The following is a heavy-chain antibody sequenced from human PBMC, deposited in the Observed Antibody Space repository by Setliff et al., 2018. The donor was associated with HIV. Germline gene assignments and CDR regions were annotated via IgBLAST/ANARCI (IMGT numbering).Heavy chain of an antibody. CDR1: GFTFSNAW. V-gene: IGHV4-34*01. J-gene: IGHJ4*02. CDR2: INHSGDT. Sequence: PGGSLRLSCAASGFTFSNAWMSWVRQPPGKGLEWIGEINHSGDTNYNPSLKSRVTISVDTSKNQFSLNLNSVTAADTAVYYCARLGAEDFSDYDWVDYWGQGTLVTVSS. D-gene: IGHD5-12*01. CDR3: ARLGAEDFSDYDWVDY.